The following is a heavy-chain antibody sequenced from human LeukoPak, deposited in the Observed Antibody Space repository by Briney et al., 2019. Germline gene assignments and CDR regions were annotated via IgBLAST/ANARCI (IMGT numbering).Heavy chain of an antibody. CDR2: ISGSGGST. Sequence: PGGSLRLSCAASGFTFSSYAMSWVRQAPGKGLEWVSAISGSGGSTYYADSVKGRFTISRDNSKNTLYLQMNSLRAEDTAVYYCAKDLRGLQFGCIDYWGQGTLVTVSS. CDR3: AKDLRGLQFGCIDY. D-gene: IGHD5-24*01. J-gene: IGHJ4*02. V-gene: IGHV3-23*01. CDR1: GFTFSSYA.